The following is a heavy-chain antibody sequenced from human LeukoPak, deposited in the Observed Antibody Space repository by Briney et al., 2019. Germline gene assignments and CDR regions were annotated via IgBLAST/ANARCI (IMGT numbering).Heavy chain of an antibody. V-gene: IGHV3-30*03. D-gene: IGHD3-10*01. J-gene: IGHJ4*02. CDR2: IADDGRAK. CDR3: VREATWGEWYFDY. Sequence: GGSLRLSCAVSGFTFHNYGMQWVRQAPGKGLEWVAVIADDGRAKFYADSVKGRFTISRDNSKNTLYLQMNSLGAEDTAVYYCVREATWGEWYFDYWGPGTLVTVSS. CDR1: GFTFHNYG.